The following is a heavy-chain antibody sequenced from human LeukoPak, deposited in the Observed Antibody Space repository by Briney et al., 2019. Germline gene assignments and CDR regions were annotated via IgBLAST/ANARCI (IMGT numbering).Heavy chain of an antibody. CDR2: ISGSGGST. CDR1: GFTFSSYA. CDR3: AKVYGYSSSWPRFDY. J-gene: IGHJ4*02. V-gene: IGHV3-23*01. D-gene: IGHD6-13*01. Sequence: PGGSLRLSRAASGFTFSSYAMSWVRQAPGKGLEWVSAISGSGGSTYYADSVKGRFTISRDNSKNTLYLQMNSLRAEDTAVYYCAKVYGYSSSWPRFDYWGQGTLVTVSS.